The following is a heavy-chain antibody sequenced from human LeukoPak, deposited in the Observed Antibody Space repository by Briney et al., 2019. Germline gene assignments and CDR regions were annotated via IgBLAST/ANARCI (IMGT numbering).Heavy chain of an antibody. CDR1: GGSISNYY. CDR2: TSYTGST. V-gene: IGHV4-59*01. D-gene: IGHD6-19*01. J-gene: IGHJ3*02. Sequence: PSETLSLTCTVSGGSISNYYWNWIRQPPGKGLEWIGYTSYTGSTNYNPSLKSRVTVSVDTSKNQFSLKLSSVTAADTAVYYCARGPVAVAGRVFDIWGQGTMVTVSS. CDR3: ARGPVAVAGRVFDI.